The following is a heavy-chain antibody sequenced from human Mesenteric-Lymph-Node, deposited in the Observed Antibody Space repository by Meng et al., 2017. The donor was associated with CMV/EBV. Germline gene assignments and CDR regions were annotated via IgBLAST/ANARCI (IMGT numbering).Heavy chain of an antibody. CDR3: ARDGVGYCSSTSCLSRFDD. D-gene: IGHD2-2*03. Sequence: GESLKISCAASGFTFSSYSMNWVRQAPGKGLEWVSSISSSRSYIYYADSVKGRFTISRDNAKNSLYLQMNSLRAEDTAVYYCARDGVGYCSSTSCLSRFDDWGQGTLVTVSS. J-gene: IGHJ4*02. CDR1: GFTFSSYS. V-gene: IGHV3-21*01. CDR2: ISSSRSYI.